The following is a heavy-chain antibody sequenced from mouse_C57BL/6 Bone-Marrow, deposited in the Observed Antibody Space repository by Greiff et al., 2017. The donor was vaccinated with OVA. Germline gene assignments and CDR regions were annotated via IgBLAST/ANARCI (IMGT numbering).Heavy chain of an antibody. Sequence: VKVVESGPGLVQPSQSLSITCTVSGFSFTSYGVHWVRQSPGKGLEWLGVIWSGGSTDYNAAFISRLSISKDNSKSQVFFKMNSLQADDTAIYYCARTFYYSNYGFAYWGQGTLVTVSA. V-gene: IGHV2-2*01. CDR3: ARTFYYSNYGFAY. D-gene: IGHD2-5*01. CDR2: IWSGGST. CDR1: GFSFTSYG. J-gene: IGHJ3*01.